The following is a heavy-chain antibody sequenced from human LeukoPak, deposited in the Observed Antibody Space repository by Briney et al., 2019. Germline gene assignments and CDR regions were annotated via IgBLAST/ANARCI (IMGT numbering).Heavy chain of an antibody. D-gene: IGHD2-2*01. CDR2: MNPNSANT. Sequence: ASVKVSCKASGYTFTSYDINWVRQAAGQGLEWMGWMNPNSANTGFAQKFQGRAAITRDTSTATAYLELSGLTSEDTAVYYCARAIRYQLLSDYWGQGTLVTVSS. CDR1: GYTFTSYD. J-gene: IGHJ4*02. V-gene: IGHV1-8*01. CDR3: ARAIRYQLLSDY.